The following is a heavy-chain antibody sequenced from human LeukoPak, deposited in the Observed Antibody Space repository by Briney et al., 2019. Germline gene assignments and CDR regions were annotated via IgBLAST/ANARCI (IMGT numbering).Heavy chain of an antibody. CDR1: GASFSGYY. D-gene: IGHD3-22*01. CDR2: INHSGYT. Sequence: SETLSLTCAVYGASFSGYYWTWIRQPPGKGLEWIGEINHSGYTNYNPSLKSRVTISVDTSRNQFSLKLSSVTAADTAVYYCASCLSYYYDSSGHQVRDAFDIWGQGTMVTVSS. V-gene: IGHV4-34*01. J-gene: IGHJ3*02. CDR3: ASCLSYYYDSSGHQVRDAFDI.